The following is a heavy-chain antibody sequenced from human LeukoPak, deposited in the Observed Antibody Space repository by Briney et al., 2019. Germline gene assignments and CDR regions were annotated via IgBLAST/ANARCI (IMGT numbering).Heavy chain of an antibody. CDR2: ISGSGGST. J-gene: IGHJ4*02. CDR3: ANMAGGSYLGYFGY. V-gene: IGHV3-23*01. Sequence: QPGGSLRLSCAASGFTFSSYAMSWVRQAPGKGLEWVSAISGSGGSTYYADSVKGRFTISRDNSKNTLYLQMNSLRAEDTDVYYCANMAGGSYLGYFGYWGQGTLVTVSS. D-gene: IGHD1-26*01. CDR1: GFTFSSYA.